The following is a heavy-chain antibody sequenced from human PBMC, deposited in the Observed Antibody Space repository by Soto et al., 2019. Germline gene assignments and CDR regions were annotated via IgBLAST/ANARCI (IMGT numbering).Heavy chain of an antibody. V-gene: IGHV3-7*01. Sequence: EVQLVESGGGLVQPGGSLRLSCAASGFTFSSYWMSWVRQAPGKGLEWVANIKQDGSEKYYVDSVKGRFTISRDNAKNSLYLQMNSLRAEDTAVYYCARDLVPAAHYYFDYWGQGTLVTVSS. D-gene: IGHD2-2*01. J-gene: IGHJ4*02. CDR3: ARDLVPAAHYYFDY. CDR1: GFTFSSYW. CDR2: IKQDGSEK.